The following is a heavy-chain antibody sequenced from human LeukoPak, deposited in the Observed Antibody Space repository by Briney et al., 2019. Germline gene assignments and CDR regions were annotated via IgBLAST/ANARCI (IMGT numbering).Heavy chain of an antibody. CDR2: INHSEST. J-gene: IGHJ4*02. CDR1: GGSFSDYY. CDR3: ARRGSQQLYY. D-gene: IGHD6-13*01. Sequence: SETLSLTCAVYGGSFSDYYWDWIRQSPGKGLEWIGRINHSESTNYNPSLKSRVTISVDTSKNQFSLKRSSVTAADTAVYYCARRGSQQLYYWGQGTLVTVSS. V-gene: IGHV4-34*01.